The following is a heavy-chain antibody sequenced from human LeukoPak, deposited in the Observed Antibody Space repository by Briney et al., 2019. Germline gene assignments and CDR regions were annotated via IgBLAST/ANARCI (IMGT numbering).Heavy chain of an antibody. J-gene: IGHJ4*02. V-gene: IGHV1-2*02. CDR3: ARLHFGSQSFDF. D-gene: IGHD1-26*01. Sequence: ASVKVSCKASGYTFTDCYLHWVRQAPRQGLEWMGWIDPNSGVTNSAQKFQGRVTMARDTSITTAYMELSSLTFDDTAMYYCARLHFGSQSFDFWGQGTLVTVSS. CDR1: GYTFTDCY. CDR2: IDPNSGVT.